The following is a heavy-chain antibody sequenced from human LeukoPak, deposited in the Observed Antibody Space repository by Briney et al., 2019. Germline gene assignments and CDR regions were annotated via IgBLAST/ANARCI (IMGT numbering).Heavy chain of an antibody. CDR2: ISAYNGKT. Sequence: ASVKVSCKASGYTFTSNGVSWVRQAPGQGLEWMGCISAYNGKTHFAQKFQGRLTMTPDTSTSTAYMELRSLRSDDTAVYYCAREGYCSSPSCYAGSDYYYYGMDVWGQGTTVTVSS. CDR1: GYTFTSNG. J-gene: IGHJ6*02. V-gene: IGHV1-18*01. CDR3: AREGYCSSPSCYAGSDYYYYGMDV. D-gene: IGHD2-2*01.